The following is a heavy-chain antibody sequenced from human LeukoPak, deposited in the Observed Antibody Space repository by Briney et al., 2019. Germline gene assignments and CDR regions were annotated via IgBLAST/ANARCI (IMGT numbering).Heavy chain of an antibody. V-gene: IGHV3-7*01. CDR2: IKDDGSQK. Sequence: GGSLRLSCEGSRFTFSNYWEGWVRQAPGKGLEWVANIKDDGSQKNYIDSVKGRFTISRDSAKASVFLQMNSLNFEDSGVYFCARRNAGTGWSFDLWGQGTLVTVSS. D-gene: IGHD1-1*01. CDR1: RFTFSNYW. J-gene: IGHJ4*02. CDR3: ARRNAGTGWSFDL.